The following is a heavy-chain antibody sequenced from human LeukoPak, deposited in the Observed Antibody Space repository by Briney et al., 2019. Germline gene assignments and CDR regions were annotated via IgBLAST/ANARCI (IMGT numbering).Heavy chain of an antibody. CDR3: AKGRDGYNGGGDS. CDR2: INSDGSST. Sequence: SGGSLRLSCAASGFTFSSYWMHWVRQAPGKGLVWVSRINSDGSSTSYADSVKGRFTISRDNAKNTLYLQMNSLRAEDTAVYYCAKGRDGYNGGGDSWGQGTLVTVPS. D-gene: IGHD5-24*01. J-gene: IGHJ4*02. CDR1: GFTFSSYW. V-gene: IGHV3-74*01.